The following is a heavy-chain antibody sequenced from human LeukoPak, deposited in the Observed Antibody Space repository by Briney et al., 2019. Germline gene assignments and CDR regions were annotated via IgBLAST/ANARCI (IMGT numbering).Heavy chain of an antibody. CDR3: ARVARRITIFGVVIIEGFDY. J-gene: IGHJ4*02. CDR1: GYTFTSYD. V-gene: IGHV1-8*01. CDR2: MNPNGGNT. Sequence: GASVKVSCKASGYTFTSYDINWVRQATGQGLEWMGWMNPNGGNTGYAQKFQGRVTMTRNTSISTAYMELSSLRSEDTAVYYCARVARRITIFGVVIIEGFDYWGQGTLVTVSS. D-gene: IGHD3-3*01.